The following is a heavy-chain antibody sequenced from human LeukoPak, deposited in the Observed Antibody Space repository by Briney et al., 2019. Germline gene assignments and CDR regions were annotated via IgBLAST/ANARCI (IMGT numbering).Heavy chain of an antibody. D-gene: IGHD3-10*01. Sequence: SETLSLTCTVSGGSISSYYWSWIRQPAGKGLEWIGSIYHSGSTYYNPSLKSRVTISVDTSKNQFSLKLTSVTAADTAVYYCAREGSTSGTNWFDPWGQGTLVTVSS. CDR1: GGSISSYY. CDR3: AREGSTSGTNWFDP. CDR2: IYHSGST. J-gene: IGHJ5*02. V-gene: IGHV4-4*07.